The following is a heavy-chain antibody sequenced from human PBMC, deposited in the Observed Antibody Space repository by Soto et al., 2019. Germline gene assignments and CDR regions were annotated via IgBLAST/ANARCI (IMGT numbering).Heavy chain of an antibody. Sequence: PSETLSLTCTVSGGSISSSSYYWGWIRQPPGKGMEWIGSIYYSGSTYYNPSLKSRVTISVDTSKNQFSLKLISVTAADTSVYYCAKTYGSGSYYIGDAFDIWGQGTMVTVSS. CDR1: GGSISSSSYY. D-gene: IGHD3-10*01. CDR2: IYYSGST. V-gene: IGHV4-39*01. J-gene: IGHJ3*02. CDR3: AKTYGSGSYYIGDAFDI.